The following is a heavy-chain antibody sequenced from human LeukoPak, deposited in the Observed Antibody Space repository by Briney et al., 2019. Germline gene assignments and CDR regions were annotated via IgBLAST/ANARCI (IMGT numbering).Heavy chain of an antibody. CDR3: TKNTGDFDI. Sequence: GRSLRLSCAASGFTFSSYAMHWVRQAPGKGLEWVGRVKSVAEGGASEYGTAVKGRFTISRDDSKKTVYLQMHNLSTEDTALYYCTKNTGDFDIWGQGTMVIVSS. J-gene: IGHJ3*02. CDR2: VKSVAEGGAS. V-gene: IGHV3-15*07. D-gene: IGHD4-17*01. CDR1: GFTFSSYA.